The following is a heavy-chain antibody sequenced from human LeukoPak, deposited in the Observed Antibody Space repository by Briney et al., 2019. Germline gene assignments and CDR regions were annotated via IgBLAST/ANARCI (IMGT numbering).Heavy chain of an antibody. V-gene: IGHV4-34*09. CDR2: INHSGST. J-gene: IGHJ6*03. CDR1: GESFSGYY. CDR3: ARLDYYMDV. Sequence: SETLSLTCAVYGESFSGYYWSWIRQPPGKGLEWIGEINHSGSTNYNPSLKSRVTISVDTSKNQFSLKLSSVTAADTAVYYCARLDYYMDVWGKGTTVTVSS.